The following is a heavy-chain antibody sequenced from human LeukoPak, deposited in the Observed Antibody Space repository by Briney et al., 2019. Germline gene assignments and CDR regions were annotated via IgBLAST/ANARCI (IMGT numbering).Heavy chain of an antibody. CDR2: IYHSGTT. D-gene: IGHD5-18*01. CDR3: ARQDTSMVTYY. CDR1: GDPNNGYF. V-gene: IGHV4-59*08. J-gene: IGHJ4*02. Sequence: SETLSLHCTVFGDPNNGYFWGLIRQPPGEGMEWIGYIYHSGTTNYNPSLKSRVTILVDTSKSQFSLRLSSVTAADTAVYYCARQDTSMVTYYWGQGTLVTVSS.